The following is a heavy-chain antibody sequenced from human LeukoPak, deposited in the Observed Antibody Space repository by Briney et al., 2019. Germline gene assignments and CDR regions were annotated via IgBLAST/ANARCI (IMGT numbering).Heavy chain of an antibody. CDR2: IFDGGRT. V-gene: IGHV4-34*01. CDR1: GVSFSGFY. D-gene: IGHD5-24*01. CDR3: ARGLGEGYPDY. J-gene: IGHJ4*02. Sequence: KTSETLSLTCAVHGVSFSGFYWTWMRQPPGKGPEWIGEIFDGGRTNYNPSLKSRVTISGDTSKNLFSLILSSVTAADTAVYYCARGLGEGYPDYWGQGTLVTVSS.